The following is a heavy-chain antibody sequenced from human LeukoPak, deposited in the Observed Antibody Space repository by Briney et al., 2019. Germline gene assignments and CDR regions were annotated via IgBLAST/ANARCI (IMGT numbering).Heavy chain of an antibody. CDR3: ARDYYSSGSYYNDY. CDR2: INAANGNT. J-gene: IGHJ4*02. D-gene: IGHD3-10*01. CDR1: GYTFTGYY. V-gene: IGHV1-3*01. Sequence: ASVKVSCKASGYTFTGYYMQWVRQAPGQRLEWMGWINAANGNTKYSRKFQNRVTITMDTSASSAYMELSSLRSEDTAVYYCARDYYSSGSYYNDYWGQGTLVTVSS.